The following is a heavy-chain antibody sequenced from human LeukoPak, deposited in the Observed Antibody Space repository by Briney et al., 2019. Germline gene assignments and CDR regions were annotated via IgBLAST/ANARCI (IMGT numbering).Heavy chain of an antibody. D-gene: IGHD3-10*01. CDR3: AKARGFHAMDV. CDR2: ISYDGSNK. J-gene: IGHJ6*02. Sequence: GGSLRLSCVASGFTFSTYGMHGVRQAPGKGLEWVAVISYDGSNKYYEDSVKGRFTISRHNSKNTLYLQMNSLRAEDTAEYYCAKARGFHAMDVWGQGTTVTVSS. CDR1: GFTFSTYG. V-gene: IGHV3-30*18.